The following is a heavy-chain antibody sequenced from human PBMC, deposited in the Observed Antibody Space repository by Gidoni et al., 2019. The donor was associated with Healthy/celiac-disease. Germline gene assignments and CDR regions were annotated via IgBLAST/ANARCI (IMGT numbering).Heavy chain of an antibody. CDR1: GFTFSSYS. V-gene: IGHV3-23*01. D-gene: IGHD3-9*01. Sequence: EVQLLESGGGLVQPGGSLRLSCAAPGFTFSSYSMSWVRQAPGKGLECVSAISGSGGSTYYADSVKGRFTISRDNSKNTLYLQMNSLRAEDTAVYYCALQNDILTGHFDYWGQGTLVTVSS. J-gene: IGHJ4*02. CDR3: ALQNDILTGHFDY. CDR2: ISGSGGST.